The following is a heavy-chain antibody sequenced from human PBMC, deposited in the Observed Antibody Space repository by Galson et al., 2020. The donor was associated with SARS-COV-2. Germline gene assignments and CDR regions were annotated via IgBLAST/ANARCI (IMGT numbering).Heavy chain of an antibody. J-gene: IGHJ2*01. CDR3: ARSHGMVGTVSFDL. Sequence: GGSLRLSCAGPGFTFYTYAMHWVRQAPGKGLEWVAAVSSDGSRTYYADSVRDRFTISRDNSEKTLYPYMDSLRPEDTAVYYGARSHGMVGTVSFDLWGRGTLVTVSP. D-gene: IGHD2-15*01. CDR2: VSSDGSRT. V-gene: IGHV3-30-3*01. CDR1: GFTFYTYA.